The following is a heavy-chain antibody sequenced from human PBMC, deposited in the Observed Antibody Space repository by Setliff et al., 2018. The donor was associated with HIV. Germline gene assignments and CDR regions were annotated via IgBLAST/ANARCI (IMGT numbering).Heavy chain of an antibody. Sequence: AGGSLRLSCAASGFSFSGYGMHWVRQAPGKGLEWLAVIWYDGSNKYYTDSVQGRITISRDNSENMLYLRMNSLRAEDTAVYFCARGPDCSGGSCYLGFDYWGQGTLVTVSS. V-gene: IGHV3-33*01. D-gene: IGHD2-15*01. J-gene: IGHJ4*02. CDR2: IWYDGSNK. CDR3: ARGPDCSGGSCYLGFDY. CDR1: GFSFSGYG.